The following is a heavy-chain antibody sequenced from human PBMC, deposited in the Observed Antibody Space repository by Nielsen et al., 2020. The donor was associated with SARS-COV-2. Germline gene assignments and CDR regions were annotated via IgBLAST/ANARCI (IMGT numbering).Heavy chain of an antibody. CDR1: GFTFDDYA. D-gene: IGHD3-10*01. CDR2: ISWNSGSI. Sequence: SLKISCAASGFTFDDYAMHWVRQAPGKGLEWVSGISWNSGSIGYADSVKGRFTISRDNAKNSLYLQMNSLRAEDTALYYCAKVGSGSYYDDAFDIWGQGTMVTVSS. V-gene: IGHV3-9*01. J-gene: IGHJ3*02. CDR3: AKVGSGSYYDDAFDI.